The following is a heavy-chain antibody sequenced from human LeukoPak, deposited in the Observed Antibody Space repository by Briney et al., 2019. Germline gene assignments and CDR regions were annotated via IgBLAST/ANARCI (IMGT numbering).Heavy chain of an antibody. CDR2: IYYSGST. J-gene: IGHJ5*02. V-gene: IGHV4-59*08. Sequence: PSETLSLTCTVSGGSISSYYWSWIRQPPGKELDWIGNIYYSGSTNYNPSLKSRVTISVDTSKNQFSLKLSSVTAADTAVYYCARRSSSWHLWFDPWGQGTLVTVSS. CDR1: GGSISSYY. CDR3: ARRSSSWHLWFDP. D-gene: IGHD6-13*01.